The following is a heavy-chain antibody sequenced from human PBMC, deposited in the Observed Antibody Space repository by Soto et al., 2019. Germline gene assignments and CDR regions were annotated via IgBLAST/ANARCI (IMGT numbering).Heavy chain of an antibody. V-gene: IGHV2-5*02. CDR1: GFSLSTSGVG. CDR3: AHRHRAEYFDL. Sequence: QITLKESGPTLVKPTQTLTLTCTFSGFSLSTSGVGVGWIRQPPGKALEWLALIYWDDDKRYSPSLKSRLTIPKATSKNQVVLTMTNMDPVDTATYDCAHRHRAEYFDLWGRGTLVTVSS. CDR2: IYWDDDK. D-gene: IGHD3-10*01. J-gene: IGHJ2*01.